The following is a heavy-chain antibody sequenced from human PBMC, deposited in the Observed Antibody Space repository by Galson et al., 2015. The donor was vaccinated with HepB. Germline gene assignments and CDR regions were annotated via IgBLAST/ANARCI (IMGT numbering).Heavy chain of an antibody. V-gene: IGHV3-9*01. CDR2: ISWNSGSI. D-gene: IGHD3-3*01. CDR3: ARDPSMEYDFWSVKGSWFDP. J-gene: IGHJ5*02. Sequence: SLRLSCAASGFTFDDYAMHWVRQAPGKGLEWVSGISWNSGSIGYADSVKGRFTISRDNAKNTLYLQMNSLRAEDTALYYCARDPSMEYDFWSVKGSWFDPWGQGTLVTVTS. CDR1: GFTFDDYA.